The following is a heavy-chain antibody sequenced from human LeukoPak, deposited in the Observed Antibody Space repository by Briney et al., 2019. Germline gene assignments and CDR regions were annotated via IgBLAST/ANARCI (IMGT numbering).Heavy chain of an antibody. CDR2: FIPIFGSA. CDR1: GGTFSSYD. Sequence: SVKVSCKASGGTFSSYDISWVRQAPGQGLEWMGGFIPIFGSANYAQKFQGRVTITADESTSTAYLELGSLRFEDTAVYYCARAVYYYDSTSPNNRFDPWGQGTLVTVSS. D-gene: IGHD3-22*01. CDR3: ARAVYYYDSTSPNNRFDP. J-gene: IGHJ5*02. V-gene: IGHV1-69*01.